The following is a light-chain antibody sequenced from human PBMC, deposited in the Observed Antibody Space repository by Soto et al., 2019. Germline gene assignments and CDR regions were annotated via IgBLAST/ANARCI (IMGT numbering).Light chain of an antibody. J-gene: IGKJ5*01. V-gene: IGKV3-11*01. CDR2: DES. CDR3: QHFRA. CDR1: QSVSSY. Sequence: EIVWTQSPATLSLSPGERATLSCRASQSVSSYLAWYQQKPGQAPRLLIYDESKRATGIPARFSGCGSGTDFTLTISRLEHEGVVLYYCQHFRAFGPGTRLEIK.